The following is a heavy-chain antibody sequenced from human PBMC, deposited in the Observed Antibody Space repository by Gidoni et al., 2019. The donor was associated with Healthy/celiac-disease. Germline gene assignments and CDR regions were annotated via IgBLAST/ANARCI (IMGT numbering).Heavy chain of an antibody. J-gene: IGHJ4*02. CDR1: GFTFSSYA. V-gene: IGHV3-33*01. D-gene: IGHD5-12*01. CDR2: IWYEGSNK. Sequence: QVQLVESGGGVVQPGRSLRRSCAASGFTFSSYAMHWVRQAPGKGLEWVAVIWYEGSNKYYADSVKGRFTISRDNSKNTLYLQMNSLRAEDTAVYYCARDGRGGYDGSFDYWGQGTLVTVSS. CDR3: ARDGRGGYDGSFDY.